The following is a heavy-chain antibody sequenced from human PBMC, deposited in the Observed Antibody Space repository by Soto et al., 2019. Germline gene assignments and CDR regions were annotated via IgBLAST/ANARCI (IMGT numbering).Heavy chain of an antibody. V-gene: IGHV3-23*01. Sequence: GGSLRLSCAASGFTFSSYAMSWVRQAPGKGLEWVSAISGSGGSTYYADSVKGRFTISRDNSKNTLYLQMNSLRAEDTAVYYCAYDSSGSLLGAFDYWGQGTLVTVSS. D-gene: IGHD3-22*01. CDR3: AYDSSGSLLGAFDY. CDR1: GFTFSSYA. CDR2: ISGSGGST. J-gene: IGHJ4*02.